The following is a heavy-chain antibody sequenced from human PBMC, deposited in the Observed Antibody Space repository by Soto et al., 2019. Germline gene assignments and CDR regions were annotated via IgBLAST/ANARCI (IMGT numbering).Heavy chain of an antibody. Sequence: SLRLSCAASGFIFNDYAMHWVRQAPGKGPEWVSGISWNSGSIGYADSVKGRFTISRDNAKNSLYLQMNSLRAEDTALYYCARARYDFWSGYSDAFDIWGQGTMVTVSS. CDR3: ARARYDFWSGYSDAFDI. CDR2: ISWNSGSI. J-gene: IGHJ3*02. CDR1: GFIFNDYA. D-gene: IGHD3-3*01. V-gene: IGHV3-9*01.